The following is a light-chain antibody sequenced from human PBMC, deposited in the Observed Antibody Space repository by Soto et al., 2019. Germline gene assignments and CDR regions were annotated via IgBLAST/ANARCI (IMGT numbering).Light chain of an antibody. CDR1: SSNIGTGYD. V-gene: IGLV1-40*01. Sequence: QSVLTQPPSVSGAPGQRVTISGTGGSSNIGTGYDVHWYQQLPGTAPKLLIYGHTNRPSGVPDRFSGSRSGTSASLAITGLQAEDEADYYCQSYDSSLTAYVFGSGTKVTVL. J-gene: IGLJ1*01. CDR2: GHT. CDR3: QSYDSSLTAYV.